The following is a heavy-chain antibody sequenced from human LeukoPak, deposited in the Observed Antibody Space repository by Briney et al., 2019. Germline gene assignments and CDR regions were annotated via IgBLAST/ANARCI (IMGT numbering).Heavy chain of an antibody. CDR1: GGSFSGYY. Sequence: SETLSLTCAVYGGSFSGYYWSWIRQPPGKGLEWIGEINRSGSTNYNPSLKSRVTISVDTSKNQFSLKLSSVTAADTAVYYCASRRGYSYGSPSWGQGTLVTVSS. D-gene: IGHD5-18*01. J-gene: IGHJ4*02. CDR2: INRSGST. V-gene: IGHV4-34*01. CDR3: ASRRGYSYGSPS.